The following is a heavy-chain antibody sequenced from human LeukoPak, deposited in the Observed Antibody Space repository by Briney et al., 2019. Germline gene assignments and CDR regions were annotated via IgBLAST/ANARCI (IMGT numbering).Heavy chain of an antibody. Sequence: SETLSLTCTVSGGSISSYYWTWIRQPAGKGLEWIGRFYSIGSTNYNPSLKSRVTMSVDTSKNQFSLKLSSVTAADTAVYYCARDIGDYGWFDPWGQGTLVTVSS. V-gene: IGHV4-4*07. CDR3: ARDIGDYGWFDP. CDR1: GGSISSYY. D-gene: IGHD3-16*01. J-gene: IGHJ5*02. CDR2: FYSIGST.